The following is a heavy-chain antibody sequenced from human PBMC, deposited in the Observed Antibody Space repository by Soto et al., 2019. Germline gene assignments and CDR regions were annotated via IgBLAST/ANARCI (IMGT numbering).Heavy chain of an antibody. CDR2: ISGSGGST. V-gene: IGHV3-23*01. D-gene: IGHD6-19*01. J-gene: IGHJ4*02. CDR1: EFTFSSYA. Sequence: EVQLLESGGGLVQPGGSLRLSCAASEFTFSSYAMSWVRQATGKGLEWVSVISGSGGSTYYADSVKGRFTISRDDPKNTLYLQMHSLRAGDTAVYYCSRRSSGWYFDYWGQGTLVSVSS. CDR3: SRRSSGWYFDY.